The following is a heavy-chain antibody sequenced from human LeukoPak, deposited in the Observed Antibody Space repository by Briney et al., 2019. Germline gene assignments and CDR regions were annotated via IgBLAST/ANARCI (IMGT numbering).Heavy chain of an antibody. V-gene: IGHV1-18*01. CDR3: ARGDWGDASDI. CDR1: GFTFNDFA. J-gene: IGHJ3*02. D-gene: IGHD7-27*01. Sequence: ASVKVSCKASGFTFNDFAFNWVRQAPGQGLEWMGWISANNGNTHYAQKFQGRITMHPETSTRATYMEMRRLRSDDTAMYYCARGDWGDASDIWGQGTLVPVSS. CDR2: ISANNGNT.